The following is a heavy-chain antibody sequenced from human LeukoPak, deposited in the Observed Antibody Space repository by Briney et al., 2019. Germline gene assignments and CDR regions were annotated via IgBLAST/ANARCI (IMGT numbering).Heavy chain of an antibody. D-gene: IGHD3-10*01. CDR1: GGSISSSSYY. CDR3: ARRATGNGSGSYYVDY. Sequence: SETLSPTCTVSGGSISSSSYYWGWIRQPPGKGLEWIGSIYYSGSTYYNPSLKSRVTISVDTSKNQFSLQLTSVTAADTAVYYCARRATGNGSGSYYVDYWGQGTLVTVSS. J-gene: IGHJ4*02. V-gene: IGHV4-39*01. CDR2: IYYSGST.